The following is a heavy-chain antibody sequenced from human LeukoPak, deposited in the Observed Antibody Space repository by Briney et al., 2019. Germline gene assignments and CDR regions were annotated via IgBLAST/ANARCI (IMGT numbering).Heavy chain of an antibody. V-gene: IGHV3-30*02. CDR3: AKDLGGLHDWFDP. J-gene: IGHJ5*02. Sequence: PGGSLRLSCAASGFTFSSYGTHWVRQAPGKGLEWVAFIRYDGSNKYYADSVKGRFTISRDNSKNTLYLQMNSLRAEDTAVYYCAKDLGGLHDWFDPWGQGTLVTVSS. D-gene: IGHD3-16*01. CDR1: GFTFSSYG. CDR2: IRYDGSNK.